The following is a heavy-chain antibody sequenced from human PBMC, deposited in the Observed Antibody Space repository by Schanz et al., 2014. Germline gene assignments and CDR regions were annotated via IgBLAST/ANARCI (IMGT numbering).Heavy chain of an antibody. CDR2: ISGSGGST. Sequence: EVQLLESGGGLVQPGGSLRLSCTVSGFTVNNYAMNWVRQAPGRGLEWVSGISGSGGSTYDADSVKGRFTISRDDSKNTTYLQMNSLKTEDTAVYCCTTQQLGSHYLYGMDVWGQGTTVTVS. CDR1: GFTVNNYA. V-gene: IGHV3-23*01. J-gene: IGHJ6*02. D-gene: IGHD6-13*01. CDR3: TTQQLGSHYLYGMDV.